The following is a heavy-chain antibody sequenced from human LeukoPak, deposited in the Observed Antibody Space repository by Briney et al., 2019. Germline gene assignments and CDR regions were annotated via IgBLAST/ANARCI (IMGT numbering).Heavy chain of an antibody. D-gene: IGHD1-26*01. J-gene: IGHJ4*02. CDR3: ARVTSSGSYYFDY. V-gene: IGHV3-21*03. CDR2: ISSSSSYI. Sequence: GGSLRLSCAASGFTFSSYSMNWVRQAPGRGLEWVSSISSSSSYIYYADSLKGRFTISRDNAKNSLYLQMNSLRAEDTAVYYCARVTSSGSYYFDYWGQGTLATVSS. CDR1: GFTFSSYS.